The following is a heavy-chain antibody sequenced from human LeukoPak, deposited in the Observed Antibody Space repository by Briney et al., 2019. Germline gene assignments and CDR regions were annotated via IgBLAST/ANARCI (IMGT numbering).Heavy chain of an antibody. CDR1: GVSLDEYY. CDR2: IYSSGST. V-gene: IGHV4-4*07. D-gene: IGHD2-8*01. J-gene: IGHJ3*02. CDR3: ARLNGDGFDI. Sequence: SETLSLTCSVSGVSLDEYYWYWIRQSAGKRLEWIGRIYSSGSTNYAPSLKSRVTMSIDTSKRHLSLKLSSVTAADTGFYYCARLNGDGFDIWGQGTKVTVSS.